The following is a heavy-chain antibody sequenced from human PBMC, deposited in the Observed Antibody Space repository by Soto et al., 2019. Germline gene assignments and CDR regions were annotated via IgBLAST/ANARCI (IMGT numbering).Heavy chain of an antibody. J-gene: IGHJ4*02. Sequence: EVQLVESGGGLVQPGGSLRLSCVASGFTFSTWMHWVRQAPGKGLVWVSRINSDGSSITYADSVKGRFIISGDNAKNTLYLQMSSLTAEDTAVYYCTRGASGYGNFDYWGQGVLVTVSS. CDR2: INSDGSSI. D-gene: IGHD3-22*01. CDR1: GFTFSTW. CDR3: TRGASGYGNFDY. V-gene: IGHV3-74*01.